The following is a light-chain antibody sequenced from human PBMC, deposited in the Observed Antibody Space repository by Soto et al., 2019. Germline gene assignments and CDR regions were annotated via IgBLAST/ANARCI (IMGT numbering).Light chain of an antibody. CDR3: SSYTDSSSLL. J-gene: IGLJ2*01. CDR2: EVN. Sequence: QSVLTQPASVSGSPGQSITISCTGTTGDLGNHNYVSWYQQHPGAAPRLLIYEVNNRPSGVSPRFSGSKSGNTASLTISGLHPEDEADYYCSSYTDSSSLLFGGGTQLTVL. V-gene: IGLV2-14*03. CDR1: TGDLGNHNY.